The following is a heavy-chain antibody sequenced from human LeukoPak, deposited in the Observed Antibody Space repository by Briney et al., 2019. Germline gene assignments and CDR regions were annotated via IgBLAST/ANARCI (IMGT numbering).Heavy chain of an antibody. CDR2: ISGSGGST. CDR1: GFTFSSYA. J-gene: IGHJ5*02. Sequence: GGSLRLSCAASGFTFSSYAMSWVRQAPGKGLEWVSAISGSGGSTYYADSVKGRFTISRDNSKNTLYLQMNSLRAEDTAVYYCAKDYDPGRGNGAARSPVPNWFDPWGQGTLVTVSS. D-gene: IGHD6-6*01. V-gene: IGHV3-23*01. CDR3: AKDYDPGRGNGAARSPVPNWFDP.